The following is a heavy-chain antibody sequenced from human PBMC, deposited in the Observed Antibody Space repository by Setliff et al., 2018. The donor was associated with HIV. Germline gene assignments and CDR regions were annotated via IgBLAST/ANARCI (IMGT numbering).Heavy chain of an antibody. CDR2: SRNKANSYTT. J-gene: IGHJ6*03. V-gene: IGHV3-72*01. CDR3: VRDVAATNMIRGVITHYYYMDV. D-gene: IGHD3-10*01. CDR1: GFTFSAHC. Sequence: LSLSCAASGFTFSAHCMDWVRQTPGKGPEWVARSRNKANSYTTDYAPSVRGRFIVSRDASENSLFLQMNSLKTEDTAVYYCVRDVAATNMIRGVITHYYYMDVWGKGTTVTVSS.